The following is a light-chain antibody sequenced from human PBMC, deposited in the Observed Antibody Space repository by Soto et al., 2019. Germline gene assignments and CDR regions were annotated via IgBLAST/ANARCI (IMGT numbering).Light chain of an antibody. J-gene: IGKJ4*01. V-gene: IGKV3-20*01. CDR3: QHYGNSPLP. Sequence: EIVLTHSPCTQCLSPGARATLSCRSSQSVISNYVAWYQQRPGQAPRLLIYGASSRATGIPDRFRGSGSGTDFTLTVSRLEPEDFAVYFCQHYGNSPLPFGGVTKVAIK. CDR2: GAS. CDR1: QSVISNY.